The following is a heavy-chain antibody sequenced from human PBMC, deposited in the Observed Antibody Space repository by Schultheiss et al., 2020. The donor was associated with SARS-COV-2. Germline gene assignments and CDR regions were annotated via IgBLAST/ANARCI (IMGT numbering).Heavy chain of an antibody. CDR3: ARAYSNPTYYDILTGSSYGMDV. V-gene: IGHV1-2*04. CDR1: GYTFTGYY. J-gene: IGHJ6*02. Sequence: SVKVSCKASGYTFTGYYMHWVRQAPGQGLEWMGWINPNSGGTNYAQKFQGWVTMTRDTSISTAYMELSRLRSDDTAVYYCARAYSNPTYYDILTGSSYGMDVWGQGTKVTVSS. D-gene: IGHD3-9*01. CDR2: INPNSGGT.